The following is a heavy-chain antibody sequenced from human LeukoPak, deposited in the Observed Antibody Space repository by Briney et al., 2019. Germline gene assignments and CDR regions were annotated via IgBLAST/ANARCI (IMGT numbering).Heavy chain of an antibody. CDR3: ARAGASGWYAAGWFDP. J-gene: IGHJ5*02. D-gene: IGHD6-19*01. CDR2: INTDGRTT. Sequence: GSLRLSCAASGFPFNNYWMHWVRQAPGKGLVWVSSINTDGRTTRYAASVQGRFTISRDNAKNTLYLQMNSLRDDDTAVYYCARAGASGWYAAGWFDPWGQGTLVTVSS. V-gene: IGHV3-74*01. CDR1: GFPFNNYW.